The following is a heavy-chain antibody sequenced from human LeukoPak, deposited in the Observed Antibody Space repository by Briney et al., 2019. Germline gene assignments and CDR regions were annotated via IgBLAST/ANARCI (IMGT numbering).Heavy chain of an antibody. J-gene: IGHJ4*02. CDR2: ISSSSSYI. V-gene: IGHV3-21*01. CDR1: GFTFSSYS. D-gene: IGHD3-22*01. Sequence: GGSLRLSCAASGFTFSSYSMNWVRQAPGKGLEWVSSISSSSSYIYYADSVKGRFTISRDNAKNSLYLQMNSLRAEDTAVYYCARDSPHYYDSSGSFDYWGQGTLVTVSS. CDR3: ARDSPHYYDSSGSFDY.